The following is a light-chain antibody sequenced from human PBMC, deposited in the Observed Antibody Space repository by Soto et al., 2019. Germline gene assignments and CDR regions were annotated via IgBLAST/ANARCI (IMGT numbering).Light chain of an antibody. CDR2: GAS. V-gene: IGKV3-20*01. J-gene: IGKJ1*01. Sequence: EIVMTQSPATLSVSPGERATLSCRASQSVSSSYLAWYQQKPGQAPRLLIYGASSRATGIPDRFSGSGSGTDFTLTISRLEPEDLAVYYCHQYDSSPVTFGQGTKVEIK. CDR1: QSVSSSY. CDR3: HQYDSSPVT.